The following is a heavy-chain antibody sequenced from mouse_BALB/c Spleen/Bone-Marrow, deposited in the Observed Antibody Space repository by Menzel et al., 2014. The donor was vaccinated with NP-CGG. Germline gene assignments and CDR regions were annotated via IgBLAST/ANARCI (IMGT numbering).Heavy chain of an antibody. CDR1: GFNIKDTY. V-gene: IGHV14-3*02. Sequence: VQLKDSGAELVKPGASVKLSCTASGFNIKDTYMHWVKQRPEQGLEWIGRIDPANGNTKYDPKFQGKATITADTSSNTAYLQLSSLTSEDTAVYYCASYAYGYYFDCWGQGTTLTVSS. CDR3: ASYAYGYYFDC. J-gene: IGHJ2*01. D-gene: IGHD2-2*01. CDR2: IDPANGNT.